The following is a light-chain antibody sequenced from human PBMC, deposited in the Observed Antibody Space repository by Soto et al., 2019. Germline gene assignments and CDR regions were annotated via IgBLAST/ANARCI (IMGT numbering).Light chain of an antibody. CDR2: GAS. CDR3: QEYNTAPFT. Sequence: EIVLTQSPGTLSLSPGERATLSCRASQSVRSDYLAWYQQKPGQAPRLHIYGASTRATGIPDRFTGSGSGTDFTLTISRLEPEDFATYYCQEYNTAPFTFGPGTKVDIK. V-gene: IGKV3-20*01. CDR1: QSVRSDY. J-gene: IGKJ3*01.